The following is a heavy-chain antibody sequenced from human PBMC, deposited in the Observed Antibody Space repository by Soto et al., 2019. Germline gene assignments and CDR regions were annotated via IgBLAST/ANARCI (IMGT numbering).Heavy chain of an antibody. CDR2: ISYDGSNK. D-gene: IGHD2-2*02. CDR3: AKDYCSSTNCYNDY. V-gene: IGHV3-30*18. CDR1: GFTFSSYG. J-gene: IGHJ4*02. Sequence: LRLSCAASGFTFSSYGIHWVRQAPGKGLEWVAVISYDGSNKYYADSVKGRFTISRDNSKNTLFLQMNSLRPEDTAVYYCAKDYCSSTNCYNDYWGQGTRVTVSS.